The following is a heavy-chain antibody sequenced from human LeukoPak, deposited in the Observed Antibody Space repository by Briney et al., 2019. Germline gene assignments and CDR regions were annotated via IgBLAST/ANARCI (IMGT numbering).Heavy chain of an antibody. CDR3: ATLCGGSCSFDY. D-gene: IGHD2-15*01. J-gene: IGHJ4*02. Sequence: GGSLRLSCAVSGLTFSNYWMHWVRQAPGKGLVWVSRIYNDGSSTSYADSVKGRFTISRDNAKNSLSLQMNSLRAEDTAVYYCATLCGGSCSFDYWGQGTLVTVSS. V-gene: IGHV3-74*01. CDR2: IYNDGSST. CDR1: GLTFSNYW.